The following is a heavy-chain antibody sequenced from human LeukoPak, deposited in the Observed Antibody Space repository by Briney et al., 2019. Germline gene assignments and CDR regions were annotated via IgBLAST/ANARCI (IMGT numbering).Heavy chain of an antibody. Sequence: ASVKVSCKASGYTFTSYGISWVRQAPGQGLEWMGWISTYNGNTNYAQKFQGRVTMTRDTSTSTVYMELSSLRSEDTAVYYCARVLVIGGHDAFDIWGQGTMVTVSS. V-gene: IGHV1-18*01. CDR3: ARVLVIGGHDAFDI. J-gene: IGHJ3*02. CDR1: GYTFTSYG. CDR2: ISTYNGNT. D-gene: IGHD3-22*01.